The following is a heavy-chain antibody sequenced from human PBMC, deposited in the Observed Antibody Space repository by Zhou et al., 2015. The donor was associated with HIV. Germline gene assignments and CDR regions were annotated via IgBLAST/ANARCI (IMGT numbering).Heavy chain of an antibody. CDR3: ARCARTTVATCNWFDP. V-gene: IGHV3-49*04. CDR2: IRSKPYDGTT. J-gene: IGHJ5*02. D-gene: IGHD4-11*01. Sequence: EVQLVESGGGLVKPGRSLRLSCTTSGFTFGDYGMSWVRQAPGKGLEWVAFIRSKPYDGTTEYAASVKGKFIISRDDSKSIAYLQMNFLKTDDTAVYYCARCARTTVATCNWFDPWGQGTLVTVSS. CDR1: GFTFGDYG.